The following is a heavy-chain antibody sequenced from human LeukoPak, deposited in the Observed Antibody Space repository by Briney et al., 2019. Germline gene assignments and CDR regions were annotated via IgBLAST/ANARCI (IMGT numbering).Heavy chain of an antibody. CDR2: ISSSGSYI. D-gene: IGHD3-10*01. V-gene: IGHV3-21*01. J-gene: IGHJ4*02. CDR1: GFTFSSYW. Sequence: GGSLRLSCAASGFTFSSYWMHWVRQAPGKGLEWVSSISSSGSYIYSADSVKGRFTISRDNAKNSLYLQMNSLRAEDTAVYYCARRDMVLWFGEFKGDDYWGQGTLVTVSS. CDR3: ARRDMVLWFGEFKGDDY.